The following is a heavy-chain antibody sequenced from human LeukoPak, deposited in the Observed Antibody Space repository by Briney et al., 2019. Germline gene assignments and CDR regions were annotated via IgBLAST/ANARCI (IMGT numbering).Heavy chain of an antibody. CDR3: ARANSSSWHYFDD. Sequence: PGRSLRLSCAASGFTFSDYTMHWVRQAPGKGLEWVAVISYDGSQKYYTDCVTGRFTIARDNTKNTVYLHMNSLRAEDTAVFYCARANSSSWHYFDDWGQGTLVTVSS. J-gene: IGHJ4*02. D-gene: IGHD6-13*01. CDR2: ISYDGSQK. CDR1: GFTFSDYT. V-gene: IGHV3-30*04.